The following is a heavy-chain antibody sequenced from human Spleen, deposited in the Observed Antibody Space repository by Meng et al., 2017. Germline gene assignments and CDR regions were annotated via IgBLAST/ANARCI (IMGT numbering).Heavy chain of an antibody. Sequence: GESLKISCAASGFTFDDYGMSWVRQAPGKGLEWGSGINWNGGSTGYADSVKGRFTISRDNAKNSLYLQMNSLRAEDTAVYYCARELHYYYYYGMDVWGQGTTVTVSS. CDR3: ARELHYYYYYGMDV. D-gene: IGHD3-10*01. V-gene: IGHV3-20*04. CDR2: INWNGGST. CDR1: GFTFDDYG. J-gene: IGHJ6*02.